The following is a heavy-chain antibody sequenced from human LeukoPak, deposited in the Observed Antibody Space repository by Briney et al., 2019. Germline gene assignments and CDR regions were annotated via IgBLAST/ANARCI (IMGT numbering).Heavy chain of an antibody. J-gene: IGHJ5*02. D-gene: IGHD2-2*01. V-gene: IGHV4-34*01. CDR3: ARGQIVVVPAATIRRINWFDP. Sequence: SETLSLTCAVYGGYFSGYYWSWIRQPPGKGLEWIGEINHSGSTNYNPSLKSRVTISVDTSKNQFSLKLSSVTAADTAVYYCARGQIVVVPAATIRRINWFDPWGQGTLVTVSS. CDR1: GGYFSGYY. CDR2: INHSGST.